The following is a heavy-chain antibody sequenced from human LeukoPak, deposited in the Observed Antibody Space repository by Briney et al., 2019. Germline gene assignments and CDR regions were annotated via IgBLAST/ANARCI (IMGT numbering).Heavy chain of an antibody. D-gene: IGHD5-18*01. CDR1: GFTFSSYG. J-gene: IGHJ4*02. CDR2: ISSSSSTI. V-gene: IGHV3-48*01. CDR3: ARTRGYSYGWGFFDY. Sequence: GGSLRLSCAASGFTFSSYGMHWVRQAPGKGLEWVSYISSSSSTIYYADSVKGRFTISRDNAKNSLYLQMNSLRAEDTAVYYCARTRGYSYGWGFFDYWGQGTLVTVSS.